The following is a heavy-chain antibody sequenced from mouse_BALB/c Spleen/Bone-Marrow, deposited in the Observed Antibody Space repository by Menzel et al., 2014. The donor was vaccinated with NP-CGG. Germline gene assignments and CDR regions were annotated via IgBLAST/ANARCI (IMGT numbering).Heavy chain of an antibody. Sequence: EVQRVESGGGLVQPGGSLKLSCAASRFDFXRYWMSWVRQAPGKGLEWIGEINPDSSTINYTPSLKDKFIISRDNAKNTLYLQMSKVRSEDTALYYCARPGDYDAMDYWGQGTSVTVSS. CDR1: RFDFXRYW. CDR2: INPDSSTI. V-gene: IGHV4-1*02. J-gene: IGHJ4*01. CDR3: ARPGDYDAMDY.